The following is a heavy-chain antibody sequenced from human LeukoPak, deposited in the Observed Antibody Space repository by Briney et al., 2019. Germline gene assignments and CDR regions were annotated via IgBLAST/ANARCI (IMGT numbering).Heavy chain of an antibody. V-gene: IGHV1-18*01. Sequence: GASVKVSCKASGYTFTSYGISWVRQAPGQGLEWMGWISAYNGNTNYAQKLQGRVTMTTDTSTSTAYMELRSLRSDDTAVYYCARESPSMITFGGPDYWGQGTLVTVSS. CDR2: ISAYNGNT. J-gene: IGHJ4*02. CDR1: GYTFTSYG. D-gene: IGHD3-16*01. CDR3: ARESPSMITFGGPDY.